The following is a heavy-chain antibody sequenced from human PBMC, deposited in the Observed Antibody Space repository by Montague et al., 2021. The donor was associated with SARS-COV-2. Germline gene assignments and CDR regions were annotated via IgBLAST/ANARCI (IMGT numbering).Heavy chain of an antibody. D-gene: IGHD2-15*01. CDR2: AFNNGDT. Sequence: SETLSLTCTVSGDSTNSWKWHWLRQPPGKGLEWIGYAFNNGDTYYNPSLKSRVTISVDTPKRQFYLNLNSVTAADTAVYYCAREWSAFDFWGQGTLVTVSS. CDR1: GDSTNSWK. V-gene: IGHV4-59*12. J-gene: IGHJ4*02. CDR3: AREWSAFDF.